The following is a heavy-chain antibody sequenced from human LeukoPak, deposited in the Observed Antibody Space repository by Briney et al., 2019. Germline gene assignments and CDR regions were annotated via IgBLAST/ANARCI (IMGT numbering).Heavy chain of an antibody. V-gene: IGHV1-18*01. J-gene: IGHJ6*03. CDR3: ARDSGYGYYYMDV. D-gene: IGHD5-12*01. CDR2: ISAYNGNT. Sequence: GASVKVSCKASGYTFTSYAMNWVRQAPGQGLEWMGWISAYNGNTNYAQKLQGRVTMTTDTSTSTAYMELRSLRSDDTAVYYCARDSGYGYYYMDVWGKGTTVTVSS. CDR1: GYTFTSYA.